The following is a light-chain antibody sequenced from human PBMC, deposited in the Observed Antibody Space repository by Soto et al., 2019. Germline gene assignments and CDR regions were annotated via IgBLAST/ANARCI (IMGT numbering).Light chain of an antibody. CDR2: DAS. CDR1: QSIDKY. CDR3: QQRSNWPGT. J-gene: IGKJ3*01. V-gene: IGKV3-11*01. Sequence: EIVLTQSPATLSLSPGERATLSCRASQSIDKYLAWYQQRPGQAPRLLIFDASSRATGIPARFSGSGSGTDFTLTISSLEPEDFAVYYCQQRSNWPGTFGPGTKVDIK.